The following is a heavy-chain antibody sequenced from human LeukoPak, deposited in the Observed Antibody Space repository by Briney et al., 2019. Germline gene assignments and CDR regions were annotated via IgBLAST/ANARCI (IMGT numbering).Heavy chain of an antibody. CDR2: ISYDGSNK. V-gene: IGHV3-30-3*01. Sequence: GGSLRLSCAASGFTFSSYAMHWVRQAPGKGLEWVAVISYDGSNKYYADSVKGRFTISRDNSKNTLYLQMNSLRAEDTAVYYCARDLYGYGGYGPPSYYFDYWGQGTLVTVSS. D-gene: IGHD4-17*01. CDR3: ARDLYGYGGYGPPSYYFDY. CDR1: GFTFSSYA. J-gene: IGHJ4*02.